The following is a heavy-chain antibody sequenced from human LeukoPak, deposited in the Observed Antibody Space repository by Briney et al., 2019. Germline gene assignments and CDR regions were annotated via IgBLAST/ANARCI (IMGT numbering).Heavy chain of an antibody. CDR1: GFTFSSYS. D-gene: IGHD6-13*01. J-gene: IGHJ4*02. Sequence: GGSLRLSCAASGFTFSSYSMNWVRQAPGKGLEWVSSISSSSSYIYYADSVKGRFTISRDNAKNSLYLQMNSLRAEDTAVYYCARDGGIAAAGTPNWGQGTLVTVSS. V-gene: IGHV3-21*01. CDR2: ISSSSSYI. CDR3: ARDGGIAAAGTPN.